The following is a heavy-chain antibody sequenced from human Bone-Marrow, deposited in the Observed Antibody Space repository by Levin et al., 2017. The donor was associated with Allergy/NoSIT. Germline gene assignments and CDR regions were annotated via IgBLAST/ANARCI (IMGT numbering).Heavy chain of an antibody. D-gene: IGHD2/OR15-2a*01. J-gene: IGHJ6*02. CDR2: VHASGNT. V-gene: IGHV4-4*08. Sequence: SQTLSLTCSVSGGSFDTYYWTWIRQSPGRGLEWIGYVHASGNTNSNPSLKSRVSTSLDTSRTQFSLHLTSVTATDTAVYFCARANSPHFYYGMNVWGQGATVTVSS. CDR3: ARANSPHFYYGMNV. CDR1: GGSFDTYY.